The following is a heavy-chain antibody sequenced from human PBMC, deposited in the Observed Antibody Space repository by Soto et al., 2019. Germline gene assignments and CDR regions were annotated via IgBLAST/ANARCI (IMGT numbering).Heavy chain of an antibody. V-gene: IGHV4-34*01. D-gene: IGHD2-2*02. CDR2: INHSGST. Sequence: SETLSLTCAAYGGFFSGYYWSWIRQPPGKGLEWIGEINHSGSTNYNPSLQTPVALSVATSKHQLSLKRSSATAADTAVDHRARGMSSPLLYAPLPYGMDVWGQGTTVTVSS. CDR3: ARGMSSPLLYAPLPYGMDV. CDR1: GGFFSGYY. J-gene: IGHJ6*02.